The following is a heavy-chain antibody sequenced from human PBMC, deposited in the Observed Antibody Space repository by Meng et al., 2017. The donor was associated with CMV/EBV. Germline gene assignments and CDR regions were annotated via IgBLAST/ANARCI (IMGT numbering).Heavy chain of an antibody. CDR3: AVTVDTAAYYFDY. CDR2: IIPIFGTA. J-gene: IGHJ4*02. CDR1: GGTFSSYA. D-gene: IGHD5-18*01. V-gene: IGHV1-69*05. Sequence: CKAAGGTFSSYAISWVRQAPGQGLEWMGGIIPIFGTANYAQKFQGRVTITTDESTSTAYMELSSLRSEDTAVYYCAVTVDTAAYYFDYWGQGTLVTVSS.